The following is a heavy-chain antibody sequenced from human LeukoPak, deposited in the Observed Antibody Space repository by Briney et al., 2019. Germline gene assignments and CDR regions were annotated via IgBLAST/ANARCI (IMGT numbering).Heavy chain of an antibody. J-gene: IGHJ4*02. Sequence: SETLSLTCTVSGGSISSYYWSWIRQPPGKGLEWIGYIYYSGSTNYSPSLKSRVTISVDTSKNQFSLKLSSVTAADTAVYYCARRFIAAAGHFDYWGQGTLVTVSS. V-gene: IGHV4-59*01. CDR1: GGSISSYY. CDR3: ARRFIAAAGHFDY. D-gene: IGHD6-13*01. CDR2: IYYSGST.